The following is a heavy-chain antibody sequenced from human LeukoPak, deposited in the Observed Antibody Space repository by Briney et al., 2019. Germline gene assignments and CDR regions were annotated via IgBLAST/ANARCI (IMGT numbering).Heavy chain of an antibody. D-gene: IGHD6-13*01. CDR3: ARTYSSSWYSGSYNWFDP. V-gene: IGHV4-34*01. Sequence: PSETLSLTCAVYGGTFSGYYWSWIRQPPGKGLEWIGEINHSGSTNYNPSLKSRVTIPVDTSKNQFSLKLSSVTAADTAVYYCARTYSSSWYSGSYNWFDPWGQGTLVTVSS. CDR2: INHSGST. J-gene: IGHJ5*02. CDR1: GGTFSGYY.